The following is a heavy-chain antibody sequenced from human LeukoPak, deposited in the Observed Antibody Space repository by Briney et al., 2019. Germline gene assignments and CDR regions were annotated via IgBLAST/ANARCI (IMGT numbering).Heavy chain of an antibody. CDR2: IYTSGST. CDR1: GGSISSYY. CDR3: ARGNRITMRFDY. D-gene: IGHD3-22*01. V-gene: IGHV4-4*07. Sequence: SETPSLTCTVSGGSISSYYWSWIRQPAGKGLEWIGRIYTSGSTNYNPSLKSRVTMSVDTSKNQFSLKLSSVTAADTAVHYCARGNRITMRFDYWGQGTLVTVSS. J-gene: IGHJ4*02.